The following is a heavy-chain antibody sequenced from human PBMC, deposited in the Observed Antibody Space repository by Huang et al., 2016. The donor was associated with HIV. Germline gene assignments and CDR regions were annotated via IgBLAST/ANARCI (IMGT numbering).Heavy chain of an antibody. CDR3: ATGTAVPGGKFFSIEK. J-gene: IGHJ4*02. V-gene: IGHV1-69*06. Sequence: QVQLVQSGAEVKKPGSSVKISCKVSGGPLSNFDFSWMRQARGQGLEGIGGMLPFVGTRSFSQKFRGRITLTTDTNAETAYMQMGDLTTDDSAVYYCATGTAVPGGKFFSIEKWGQGTLVTVSS. CDR1: GGPLSNFD. D-gene: IGHD3-3*01. CDR2: MLPFVGTR.